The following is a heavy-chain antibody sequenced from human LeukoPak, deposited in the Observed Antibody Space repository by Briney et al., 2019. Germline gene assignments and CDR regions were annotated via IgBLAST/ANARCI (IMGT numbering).Heavy chain of an antibody. CDR3: ARDGALSVRGVISEDY. CDR2: ISAYNGNT. CDR1: GYTFTSYD. Sequence: ASVKVSCKASGYTFTSYDINWVRQAPGQGLEWMGWISAYNGNTNYAQKLQGRVTMTTDTSTSTAYMELRSLRSDDTAVYYCARDGALSVRGVISEDYWGQGTLVTVSS. J-gene: IGHJ4*02. D-gene: IGHD3-10*01. V-gene: IGHV1-18*01.